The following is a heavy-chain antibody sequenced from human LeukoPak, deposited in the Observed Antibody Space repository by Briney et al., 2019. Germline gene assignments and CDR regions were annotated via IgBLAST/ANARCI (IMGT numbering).Heavy chain of an antibody. J-gene: IGHJ4*02. Sequence: GGSLRLSCAASGFTFSTYSMNWVRQAPGKGLEWVSVITSGGNTYYADSVKGRFTTSRDNSKNTLYVQMNSLRAEDTAIYYCARGRGYRDYDRPLDYWGQGTLVTVSS. V-gene: IGHV3-53*01. CDR3: ARGRGYRDYDRPLDY. D-gene: IGHD5-12*01. CDR2: ITSGGNT. CDR1: GFTFSTYS.